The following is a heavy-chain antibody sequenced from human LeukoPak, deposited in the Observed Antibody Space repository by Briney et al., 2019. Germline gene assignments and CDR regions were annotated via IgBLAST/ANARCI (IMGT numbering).Heavy chain of an antibody. CDR2: IYYSGST. D-gene: IGHD3-22*01. CDR1: GGSISSSSYY. CDR3: ARGLRITMIAAQGWFDP. Sequence: PSETLSLTCTVSGGSISSSSYYWGWIRQPPGKGLEWIGSIYYSGSTYYNPSLKSRVTISVDTSKNQFSLKLSSVTAADTAVYYCARGLRITMIAAQGWFDPWGQGTLVTVSS. V-gene: IGHV4-39*07. J-gene: IGHJ5*02.